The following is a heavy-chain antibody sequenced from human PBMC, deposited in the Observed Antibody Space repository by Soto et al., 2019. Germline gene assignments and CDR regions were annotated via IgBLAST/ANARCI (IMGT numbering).Heavy chain of an antibody. V-gene: IGHV3-15*01. CDR1: GFTFSNAW. D-gene: IGHD4-17*01. Sequence: GGSLRLSCAASGFTFSNAWMSWVRQAPGKGLEWVGRIKSKTDGRTTDYAAPVKGRFTISRDDSKNTLYLQMNSLKTEDTAVYYCTTEGDYYYFDYWGQGTLVNVSS. CDR3: TTEGDYYYFDY. CDR2: IKSKTDGRTT. J-gene: IGHJ4*02.